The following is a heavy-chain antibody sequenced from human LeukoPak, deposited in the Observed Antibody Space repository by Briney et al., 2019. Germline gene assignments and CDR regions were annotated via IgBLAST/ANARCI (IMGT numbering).Heavy chain of an antibody. D-gene: IGHD6-6*01. CDR1: GGTFSSYT. Sequence: SVKVSCKASGGTFSSYTISWLRQAPGQGLEWMGRIIPILGIANYAQKFQGRVTITADKSTSTAYMELSSLRSEDTAVYYCARWEYSSSSYRFDPWGQGTLVTVSS. CDR3: ARWEYSSSSYRFDP. CDR2: IIPILGIA. V-gene: IGHV1-69*02. J-gene: IGHJ5*02.